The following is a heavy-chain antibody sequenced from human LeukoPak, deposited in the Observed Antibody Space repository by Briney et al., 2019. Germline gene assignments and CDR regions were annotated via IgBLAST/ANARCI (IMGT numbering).Heavy chain of an antibody. Sequence: GGSQRLSCAASGFTFSSYSMNWVRQAPGKGLEWVSYISSSSSTIYYADSVKGRFTISSDNAKNSLYLQMNSLRAEDTAVYYCASNGDFYDYYMDVWGKGTTVTVSS. D-gene: IGHD2/OR15-2a*01. CDR2: ISSSSSTI. CDR1: GFTFSSYS. CDR3: ASNGDFYDYYMDV. V-gene: IGHV3-48*04. J-gene: IGHJ6*03.